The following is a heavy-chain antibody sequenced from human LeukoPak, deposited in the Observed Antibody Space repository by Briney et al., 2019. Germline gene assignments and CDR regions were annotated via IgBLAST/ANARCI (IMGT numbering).Heavy chain of an antibody. V-gene: IGHV3-7*03. D-gene: IGHD3-10*01. CDR3: ARLFNFYGSGTYYPFDS. CDR2: IKPDGSDK. J-gene: IGHJ4*02. Sequence: GGSLRLSCAASGFTFTTHWMNWVRQAPGGGLEWLANIKPDGSDKYYVDSVKGRFTISRDNAKNSLYLQMNTLRAEDTALYYCARLFNFYGSGTYYPFDSWGQGALVTVSS. CDR1: GFTFTTHW.